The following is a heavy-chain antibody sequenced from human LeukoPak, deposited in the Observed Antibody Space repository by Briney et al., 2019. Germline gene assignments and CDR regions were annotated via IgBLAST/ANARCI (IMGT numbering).Heavy chain of an antibody. CDR2: ISWNSGSI. V-gene: IGHV3-9*01. CDR1: GFTFDDYA. J-gene: IGHJ6*03. CDR3: ARVRVGTVTTWGYYYYYMDV. Sequence: PGGSLRLSCAASGFTFDDYAMHWVRQAPGKCLEWVSGISWNSGSIGYADSVKGRFTISRDNAKNSLYLQMNSLRAEDTAVYYCARVRVGTVTTWGYYYYYMDVWGKGTTVTVSS. D-gene: IGHD4-11*01.